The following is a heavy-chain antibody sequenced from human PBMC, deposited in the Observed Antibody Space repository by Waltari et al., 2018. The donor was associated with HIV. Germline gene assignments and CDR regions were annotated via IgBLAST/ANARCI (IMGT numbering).Heavy chain of an antibody. Sequence: QVQLQESGPGLLQPPEALSLTCHVSGGSISGGRYYWSWIRQAPGKGLEWVGYVHYSGATSYNPSLRSRVTISLDISKPRFSLRLTSVTAADTALYFCARDRGASDIWGQGIMVTVSS. V-gene: IGHV4-61*01. CDR2: VHYSGAT. D-gene: IGHD6-25*01. CDR1: GGSISGGRYY. CDR3: ARDRGASDI. J-gene: IGHJ3*02.